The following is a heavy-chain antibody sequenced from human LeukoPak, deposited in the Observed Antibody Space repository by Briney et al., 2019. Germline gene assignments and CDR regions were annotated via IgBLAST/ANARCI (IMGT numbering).Heavy chain of an antibody. Sequence: SETLSLTCTVSGGSISSSSYYWGWIRQPPGKGLEWIGEINHSGSTNYNPSLKSRVTISVDTSKNQFSLKLSSVTAADTAVYYCVRGLYYFDYWGQGTLVTVSS. CDR1: GGSISSSSYY. D-gene: IGHD2/OR15-2a*01. CDR3: VRGLYYFDY. J-gene: IGHJ4*02. CDR2: INHSGST. V-gene: IGHV4-39*07.